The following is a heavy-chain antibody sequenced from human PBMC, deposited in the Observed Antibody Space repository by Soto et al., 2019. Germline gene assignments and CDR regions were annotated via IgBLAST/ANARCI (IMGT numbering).Heavy chain of an antibody. CDR3: ASMTTVATAAFDI. J-gene: IGHJ3*02. CDR1: GLSFGTSGVG. V-gene: IGHV2-5*01. D-gene: IGHD4-17*01. Sequence: QITLKESGPPLVKPTQTLTLTCTASGLSFGTSGVGVGWIRQPPGKALEWLALIYWNDDQRYSPSLKSRLTITKDPSKNQVVLTMTNVDPVDTATYYCASMTTVATAAFDIWGQGIMVTVPS. CDR2: IYWNDDQ.